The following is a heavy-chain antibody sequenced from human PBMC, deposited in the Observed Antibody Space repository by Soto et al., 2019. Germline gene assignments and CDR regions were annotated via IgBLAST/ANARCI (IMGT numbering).Heavy chain of an antibody. CDR3: ASSSGSYLDFDY. CDR2: IYHSGST. D-gene: IGHD3-10*01. Sequence: SETLSLTCAVSGYSISGGYYWGWIRQPPGKGLEWIGSIYHSGSTYYNPSLKSRVTISVDTSKNQFSLKLSSVTAADTAVYYCASSSGSYLDFDYWGQGTLVTVSS. V-gene: IGHV4-38-2*01. CDR1: GYSISGGYY. J-gene: IGHJ4*02.